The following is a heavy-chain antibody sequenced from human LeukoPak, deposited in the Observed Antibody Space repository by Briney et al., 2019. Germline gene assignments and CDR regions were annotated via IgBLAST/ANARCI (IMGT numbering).Heavy chain of an antibody. CDR2: IYYSGST. CDR1: GGSISSYY. J-gene: IGHJ3*02. Sequence: SETLSLTCSVSGGSISSYYWSWIRQPPGKGLEWIGYIYYSGSTNYNPSLKSRVTISVDTSKNQFSLKLSSVTAADTAVYYCARDRGDYGGRNAFDIWGQGTMVTVSS. V-gene: IGHV4-59*12. D-gene: IGHD4-23*01. CDR3: ARDRGDYGGRNAFDI.